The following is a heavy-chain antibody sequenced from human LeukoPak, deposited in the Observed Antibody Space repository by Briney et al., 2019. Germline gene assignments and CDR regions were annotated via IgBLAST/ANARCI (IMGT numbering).Heavy chain of an antibody. Sequence: SVKVSCKDSGYTFTSYGISWVRQAPRQGFEWMGRISAYNGNTKYAQKLRGRVPMTSETTTRTAYMELRSLRSDDTAVYYSARRYYYDSSGYYSHFDYWGEGTLVTVSS. D-gene: IGHD3-22*01. CDR1: GYTFTSYG. J-gene: IGHJ4*02. V-gene: IGHV1-18*01. CDR3: ARRYYYDSSGYYSHFDY. CDR2: ISAYNGNT.